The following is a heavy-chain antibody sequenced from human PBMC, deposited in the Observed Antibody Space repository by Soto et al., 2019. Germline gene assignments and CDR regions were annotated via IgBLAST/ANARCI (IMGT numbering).Heavy chain of an antibody. D-gene: IGHD4-17*01. Sequence: SETLSLTCDVSGYSISTGYYWAWVRQPPGKGMEWIGSINHRGNSYYNPSLKSRVTISVDTSKNQGSLKVSSVTAADTSVYYCVRGGDDYGSYIDYWGQGTLVTVSS. V-gene: IGHV4-38-2*01. J-gene: IGHJ4*02. CDR1: GYSISTGYY. CDR2: INHRGNS. CDR3: VRGGDDYGSYIDY.